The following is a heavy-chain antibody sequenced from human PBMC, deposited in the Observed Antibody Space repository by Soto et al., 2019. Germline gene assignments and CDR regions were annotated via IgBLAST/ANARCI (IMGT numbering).Heavy chain of an antibody. CDR1: GFTFSSYS. J-gene: IGHJ6*02. V-gene: IGHV3-48*02. CDR3: ARDLLRWLENYGMDV. Sequence: GGSLRLSCAASGFTFSSYSMNWVRQAPGKGLEWVSYISSSSSTIYYADSVKGRFTISRDNAKNSLYLQMNSLRDEDTAVYYCARDLLRWLENYGMDVWGQGTTVTVSS. D-gene: IGHD3-10*01. CDR2: ISSSSSTI.